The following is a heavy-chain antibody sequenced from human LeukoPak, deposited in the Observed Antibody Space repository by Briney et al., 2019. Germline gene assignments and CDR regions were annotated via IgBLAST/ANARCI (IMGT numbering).Heavy chain of an antibody. D-gene: IGHD6-19*01. Sequence: GGSLRLSCAASGFTFSSYSMNWVRQAPGKGLEWVSSISSSSSYIYYADSVKRRFTISRDNAKNSLYLQMNSLRAEDTAVYYCARDADSSGWHDAFDIWGQGTMVTVSS. CDR3: ARDADSSGWHDAFDI. V-gene: IGHV3-21*01. J-gene: IGHJ3*02. CDR1: GFTFSSYS. CDR2: ISSSSSYI.